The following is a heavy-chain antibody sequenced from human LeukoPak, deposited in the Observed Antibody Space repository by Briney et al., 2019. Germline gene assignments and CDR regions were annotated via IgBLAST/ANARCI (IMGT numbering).Heavy chain of an antibody. V-gene: IGHV1-69*06. Sequence: WASVKVSCKASGGTFSSYAISWVRQAPGQGLEWMGGIIPIFGTANYAQKFQGRVTITADKSTSTAYMELSSLRSEDTAVYYCAAYYYDSSGYSNDALDIWGQGTMVTVSS. D-gene: IGHD3-22*01. CDR2: IIPIFGTA. J-gene: IGHJ3*02. CDR1: GGTFSSYA. CDR3: AAYYYDSSGYSNDALDI.